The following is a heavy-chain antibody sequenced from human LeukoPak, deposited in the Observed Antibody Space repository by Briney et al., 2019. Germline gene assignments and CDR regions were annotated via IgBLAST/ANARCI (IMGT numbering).Heavy chain of an antibody. D-gene: IGHD3-16*01. CDR1: GGYISDYY. J-gene: IGHJ6*02. CDR3: ARYLGPSYGMDV. Sequence: PSETLSLTCTVSGGYISDYYWNWIRQSPGKGLEWIGYIFYSGATNYNPSLKSRVTISLDTSKNQFSLKMNSVTAADTALYYCARYLGPSYGMDVWGQGTTVTVSS. CDR2: IFYSGAT. V-gene: IGHV4-59*01.